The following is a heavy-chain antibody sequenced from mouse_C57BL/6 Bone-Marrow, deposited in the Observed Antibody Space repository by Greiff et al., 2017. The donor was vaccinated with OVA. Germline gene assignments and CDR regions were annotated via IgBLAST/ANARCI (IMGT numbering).Heavy chain of an antibody. V-gene: IGHV1-19*01. J-gene: IGHJ3*01. CDR2: INPYNGGT. Sequence: VQLQQSGPVLVKPGASVKMSCKASGYTFTDYYMNWVKQSHGKSLEWIGVINPYNGGTSYNQKFKGKATLTVDKSSSTAYMELNSLTSEDSAVYYCARSARLRLAWFAYWGQGTLVTVSA. CDR3: ARSARLRLAWFAY. D-gene: IGHD2-4*01. CDR1: GYTFTDYY.